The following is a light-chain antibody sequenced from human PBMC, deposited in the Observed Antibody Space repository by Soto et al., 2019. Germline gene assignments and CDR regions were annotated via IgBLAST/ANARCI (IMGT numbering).Light chain of an antibody. J-gene: IGLJ2*01. Sequence: SYEPTQPPSVSVAPGKTARITCGGNNIGSESVHWYQQKPGQAPVLVIYYDTDRPSGIPERLSGSKSGNTATLTISRVAAGDEADYYCQVWDSSSDHVIFGGGTKLTVL. V-gene: IGLV3-21*04. CDR3: QVWDSSSDHVI. CDR1: NIGSES. CDR2: YDT.